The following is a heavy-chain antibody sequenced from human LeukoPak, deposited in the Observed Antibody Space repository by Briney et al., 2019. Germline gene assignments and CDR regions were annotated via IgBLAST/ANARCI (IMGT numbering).Heavy chain of an antibody. CDR2: ISSSSSYI. Sequence: GGSLRLSCAASGFTSSSYSMNWVRQAPGKGLEWVSSISSSSSYIYYADSVKGRFTISRDNAKNSLYLQMNSLRAEDTAVYYCARGGIAVAGTALDYWGQGTLVTVSS. CDR3: ARGGIAVAGTALDY. CDR1: GFTSSSYS. J-gene: IGHJ4*02. D-gene: IGHD6-19*01. V-gene: IGHV3-21*01.